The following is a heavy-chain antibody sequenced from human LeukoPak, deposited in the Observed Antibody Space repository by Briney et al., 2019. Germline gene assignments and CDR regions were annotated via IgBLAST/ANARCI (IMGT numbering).Heavy chain of an antibody. J-gene: IGHJ4*02. V-gene: IGHV4-39*07. CDR2: IYYSGST. Sequence: SETLSLTCTVSGGSFTSSSYYWGWIRQPPGKGLEWIGSIYYSGSTYYNPSLKSRVTISVDTSKNQFSLKLSSVTAADTAVYYCARDLADGYFDYWGQGTLVTVSS. CDR1: GGSFTSSSYY. CDR3: ARDLADGYFDY. D-gene: IGHD5-24*01.